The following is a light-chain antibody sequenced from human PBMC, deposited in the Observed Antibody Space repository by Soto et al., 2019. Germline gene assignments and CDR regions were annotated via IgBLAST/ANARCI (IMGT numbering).Light chain of an antibody. V-gene: IGKV3D-15*01. CDR3: QQYNSWPPLFT. CDR1: PSIDNN. Sequence: IVMTKSQAILSLSPREPATLSCRASPSIDNNLAWHQQSPGQAPKLLIYGQSTRTTDVPARFSGSVSGTEFILSITRLQSEDFAVYYCQQYNSWPPLFTFGPGTTLD. J-gene: IGKJ3*01. CDR2: GQS.